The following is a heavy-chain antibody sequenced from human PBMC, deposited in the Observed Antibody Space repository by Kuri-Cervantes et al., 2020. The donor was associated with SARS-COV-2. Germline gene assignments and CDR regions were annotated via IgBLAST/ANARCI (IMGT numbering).Heavy chain of an antibody. D-gene: IGHD2-2*01. CDR2: FDPEDGET. CDR1: GYTLTELS. CDR3: ARDRVVVVQGGWFDP. J-gene: IGHJ5*02. V-gene: IGHV1-24*01. Sequence: ASVKVSCKVSGYTLTELSMHWVRQAPGKGLEWMGGFDPEDGETIYAQKLQGRVTMTTDTSTSKSYMELRSLRSGDTAVYYWARDRVVVVQGGWFDPWGQGTLVTVSS.